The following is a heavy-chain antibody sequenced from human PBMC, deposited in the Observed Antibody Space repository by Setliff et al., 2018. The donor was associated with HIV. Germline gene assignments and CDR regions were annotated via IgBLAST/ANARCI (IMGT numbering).Heavy chain of an antibody. CDR3: ARHYNFWSGYLGITN. CDR2: IYYSGST. J-gene: IGHJ4*02. D-gene: IGHD3-3*01. Sequence: SETLSLTCTVSGGSMSSYFWSWIRQSPGKGLEWIGYIYYSGSTYYNPSLKSRVTISVGTSKNQFSLKLNSVTAADTAVYYCARHYNFWSGYLGITNWGQGTLVTVSS. CDR1: GGSMSSYF. V-gene: IGHV4-59*08.